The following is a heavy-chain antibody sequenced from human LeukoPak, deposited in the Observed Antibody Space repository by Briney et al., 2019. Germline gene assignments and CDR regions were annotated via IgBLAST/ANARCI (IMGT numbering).Heavy chain of an antibody. V-gene: IGHV3-73*01. J-gene: IGHJ4*02. Sequence: PGGSLRLSCAASGFTFSGSAMHWVRQASGKGLEWVGRIRSKANSYATAYAASVKGRFTISRDDSKKTAYMQMNSLKTEDTAVYYCTRRGSHPFDYWGQGTLVTVSS. D-gene: IGHD1-26*01. CDR2: IRSKANSYAT. CDR1: GFTFSGSA. CDR3: TRRGSHPFDY.